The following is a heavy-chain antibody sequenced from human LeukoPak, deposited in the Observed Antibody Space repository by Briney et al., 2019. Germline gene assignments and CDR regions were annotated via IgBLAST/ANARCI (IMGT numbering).Heavy chain of an antibody. Sequence: GGSLRLSCAASGFTFSSYEMNWVGQAPGKGLEWVSYISSSGSTIYYADSVKGRFTISRDNAKNSLYLQMNSLRAEDTAVYYCARDARGYSYGPVDYWGQGTLVTVSS. CDR1: GFTFSSYE. D-gene: IGHD5-18*01. J-gene: IGHJ4*02. CDR3: ARDARGYSYGPVDY. CDR2: ISSSGSTI. V-gene: IGHV3-48*03.